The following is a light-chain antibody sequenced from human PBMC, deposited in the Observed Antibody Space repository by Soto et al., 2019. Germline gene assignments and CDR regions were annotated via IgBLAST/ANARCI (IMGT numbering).Light chain of an antibody. CDR2: AAS. CDR3: QQSYSTSWT. CDR1: QSISSY. J-gene: IGKJ1*01. V-gene: IGKV1-39*01. Sequence: DIQMTQSPSSLCASVGDRVTITCRASQSISSYLNWFQQKPGKAPKLLIYAASSLQSGVPSRFSGSGSGTDFTLTISSLQPEDFATYYSQQSYSTSWTFGQGTKVEIK.